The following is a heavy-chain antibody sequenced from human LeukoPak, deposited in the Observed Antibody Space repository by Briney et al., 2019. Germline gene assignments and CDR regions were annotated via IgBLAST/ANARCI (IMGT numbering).Heavy chain of an antibody. D-gene: IGHD3-10*01. CDR3: ARDPVPQYGSGSYYPNRFDP. CDR2: INAGNGNT. J-gene: IGHJ5*02. V-gene: IGHV1-3*01. CDR1: GYTFITYT. Sequence: ASVKVSCKASGYTFITYTIHWVRQAPGQRLEWMGWINAGNGNTKYSQKFQGRVTISRDTSATTAYMELSSLRSEDTAVYYCARDPVPQYGSGSYYPNRFDPWGQGTLVTVSS.